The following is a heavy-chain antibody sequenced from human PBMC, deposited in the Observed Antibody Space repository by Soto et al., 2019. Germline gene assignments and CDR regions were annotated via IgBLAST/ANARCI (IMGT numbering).Heavy chain of an antibody. CDR1: GGSISSGGYY. D-gene: IGHD1-26*01. CDR3: ARVGDVGPSVLDY. J-gene: IGHJ4*02. V-gene: IGHV4-31*03. CDR2: IYYSGST. Sequence: SETLSLTFTVSGGSISSGGYYWSWIRQHPGKGLEWIGYIYYSGSTYYNPSLKSRVTISVDTSKNQFSLKLSSVTAADTAVYYCARVGDVGPSVLDYWGQGTLVTVSS.